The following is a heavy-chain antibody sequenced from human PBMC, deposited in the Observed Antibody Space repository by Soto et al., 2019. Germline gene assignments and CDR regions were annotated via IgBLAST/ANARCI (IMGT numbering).Heavy chain of an antibody. V-gene: IGHV3-23*01. CDR1: GFTFSSYA. Sequence: PGGSLRLSCAASGFTFSSYAMSWVRQAPGKGLEWVSAISGSGGTTYYADSVKGRFTISRDNSKNTLYLQMNSLRAEDTALYYCAKDFYQRESPPMAAAGTLPIGAFDIWGQGPMVTVSS. J-gene: IGHJ3*02. CDR3: AKDFYQRESPPMAAAGTLPIGAFDI. D-gene: IGHD6-13*01. CDR2: ISGSGGTT.